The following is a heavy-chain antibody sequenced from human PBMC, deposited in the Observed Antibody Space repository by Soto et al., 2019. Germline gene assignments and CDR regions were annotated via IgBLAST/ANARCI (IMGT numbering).Heavy chain of an antibody. V-gene: IGHV3-9*01. CDR3: AKEKAAGGRLDYYYYGMDV. D-gene: IGHD6-13*01. CDR2: ISWNSGSM. Sequence: PGGSLRLSCAASGFTFNDYAMHWVRQAPGKGLEWVSGISWNSGSMGYVDSVKGRFTISRDNAKNSLYLRMNFLRPEDTALYYCAKEKAAGGRLDYYYYGMDVWGQGTTVTVSS. J-gene: IGHJ6*02. CDR1: GFTFNDYA.